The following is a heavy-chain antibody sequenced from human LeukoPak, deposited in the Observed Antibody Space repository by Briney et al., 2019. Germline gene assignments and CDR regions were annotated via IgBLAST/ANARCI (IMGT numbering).Heavy chain of an antibody. D-gene: IGHD2-15*01. CDR1: GGSISSGSYY. Sequence: PSETLSLTCTVSGGSISSGSYYWSWIRQPAGKGLEWIGRICTSGSTNYNPSLKSRVTISVDTSKNQFSLKLSSVTAADTAVYYCARLPGSGYCSGGSCSNAFDIWGQGTMVTVSS. V-gene: IGHV4-61*02. CDR3: ARLPGSGYCSGGSCSNAFDI. J-gene: IGHJ3*02. CDR2: ICTSGST.